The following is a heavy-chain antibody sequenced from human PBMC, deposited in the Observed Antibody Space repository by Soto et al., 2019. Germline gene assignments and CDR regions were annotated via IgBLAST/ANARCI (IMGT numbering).Heavy chain of an antibody. D-gene: IGHD3-3*02. J-gene: IGHJ6*02. V-gene: IGHV1-2*02. CDR3: ARALIGFLDWLPDNYYYGMDV. Sequence: GASVKVSCKVSGHSFTGHYMHWVRQAPGQGLEWMGWINPNSGDTNYERKFQGRDTMTRDTSIKTVYMELSSLRSDDTAVYYCARALIGFLDWLPDNYYYGMDVWGQGTTVTVSS. CDR1: GHSFTGHY. CDR2: INPNSGDT.